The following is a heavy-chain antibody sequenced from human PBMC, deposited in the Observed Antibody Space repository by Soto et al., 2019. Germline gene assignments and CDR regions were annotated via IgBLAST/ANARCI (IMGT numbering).Heavy chain of an antibody. J-gene: IGHJ5*02. CDR2: IYYSGST. CDR3: AHSIAADGTHWVEP. CDR1: GGSINSSSYF. D-gene: IGHD6-13*01. V-gene: IGHV4-39*01. Sequence: SATLSLTCSVSGGSINSSSYFWVWVRQPPGKGLEWIGSIYYSGSTYYNPSLRSRVTISVDTSKNQFSLKLSSVTAADTAVFYGAHSIAADGTHWVEPWGQGTLVNVS.